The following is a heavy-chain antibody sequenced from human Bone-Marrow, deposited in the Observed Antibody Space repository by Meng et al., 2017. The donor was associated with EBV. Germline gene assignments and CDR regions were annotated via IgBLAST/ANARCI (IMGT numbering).Heavy chain of an antibody. CDR1: GFTFSSYS. V-gene: IGHV3-21*01. Sequence: EVQLVESGGXLVKPGGFLSRSCAASGFTFSSYSMNWVRQAPGKGLEWVSSISSSSSYIYYADSVKGRFTISRDNAKNSLYLQMNSLRAEDTAVYYCAVSMTTVTYIDYWGQGTLVTVSS. CDR3: AVSMTTVTYIDY. D-gene: IGHD4-17*01. CDR2: ISSSSSYI. J-gene: IGHJ4*02.